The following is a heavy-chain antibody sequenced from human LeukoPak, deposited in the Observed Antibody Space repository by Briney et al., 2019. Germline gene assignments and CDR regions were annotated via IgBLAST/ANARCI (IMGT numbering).Heavy chain of an antibody. D-gene: IGHD3-10*01. V-gene: IGHV3-23*01. CDR3: ARGRDRGFYFGSGSYYPAEYFQH. Sequence: QPGRSLRLSCAASAFTFSIYPMSWVRQAPGEGPEWVSAISGSGGTTYYADSVKDRFTISRDNSKSTLYLQMNSLRAEDTAVYYCARGRDRGFYFGSGSYYPAEYFQHWGQGTLVTVSS. CDR1: AFTFSIYP. CDR2: ISGSGGTT. J-gene: IGHJ1*01.